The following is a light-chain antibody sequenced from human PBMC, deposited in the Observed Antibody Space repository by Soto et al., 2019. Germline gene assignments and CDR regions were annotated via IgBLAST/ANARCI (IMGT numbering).Light chain of an antibody. CDR2: GGS. J-gene: IGKJ2*01. Sequence: EIVLTQSPGTLSLSPGERATLSCRASQSVSSTFLAWYQQKPGQAPRLLIYGGSSRATGIPDRFSGSGSGTDFTLTISRLEPEDFAVYFCQRYNASPPGYTFGQGTKLEIK. CDR1: QSVSSTF. CDR3: QRYNASPPGYT. V-gene: IGKV3-20*01.